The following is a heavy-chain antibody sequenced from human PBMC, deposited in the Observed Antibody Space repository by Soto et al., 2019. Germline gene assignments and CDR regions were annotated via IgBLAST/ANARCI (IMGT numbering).Heavy chain of an antibody. J-gene: IGHJ4*02. CDR2: IGTAGNT. V-gene: IGHV3-13*01. Sequence: GGSLRLSCAASGFSFSTYYMHWVRQAPGKSLEWVSLIGTAGNTHYADSVKGRFIVSREIAKGSFYLQMNSLTARDTAVYYCTRDPSGCGLYSWGQVTPVTVSS. D-gene: IGHD6-19*01. CDR1: GFSFSTYY. CDR3: TRDPSGCGLYS.